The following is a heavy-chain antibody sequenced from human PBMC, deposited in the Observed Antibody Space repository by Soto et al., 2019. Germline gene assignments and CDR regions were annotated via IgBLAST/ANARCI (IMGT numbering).Heavy chain of an antibody. CDR2: TRNKVKSYTT. Sequence: PGGSLRLSCAASGFTFSDHYMDWVRQAPGKGLEWVGRTRNKVKSYTTEYAASVKGRFTISRDESKNSLYLQMNNLKTEDTAVYYCASVVSTECYVDSWGQGILVTVSS. D-gene: IGHD2-15*01. V-gene: IGHV3-72*01. J-gene: IGHJ4*02. CDR1: GFTFSDHY. CDR3: ASVVSTECYVDS.